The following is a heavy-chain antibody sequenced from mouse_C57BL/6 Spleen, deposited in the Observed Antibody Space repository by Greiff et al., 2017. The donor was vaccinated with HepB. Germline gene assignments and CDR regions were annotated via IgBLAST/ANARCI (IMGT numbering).Heavy chain of an antibody. D-gene: IGHD1-1*01. CDR3: ARSAYYYGDWYFDV. Sequence: QVQLQQPGAELVRPGSSVKLSCKASGYTFTSYWMDWVKQRPGQGLEWIGNIYPSDSETHYNQKFKDKATLTVDKSSSTAYMQLSSLTSEDSAVYYCARSAYYYGDWYFDVWGTGTTVTVSS. CDR1: GYTFTSYW. J-gene: IGHJ1*03. CDR2: IYPSDSET. V-gene: IGHV1-61*01.